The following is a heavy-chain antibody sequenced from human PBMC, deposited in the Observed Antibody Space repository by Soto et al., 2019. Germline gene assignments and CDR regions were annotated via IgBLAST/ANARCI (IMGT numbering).Heavy chain of an antibody. Sequence: QVQLQESGPGLVKPSQTLSLTCTVSGGSISSGGYSWRWIRQHPGKGLECIGYIYSSGSTYYNPSRQSRVTISLDPSKNQFSLKLSSVTAADTAVYYCARVPWNSDGPDYWGQGTQVTVSS. CDR3: ARVPWNSDGPDY. CDR1: GGSISSGGYS. D-gene: IGHD5-18*01. CDR2: IYSSGST. J-gene: IGHJ4*02. V-gene: IGHV4-31*03.